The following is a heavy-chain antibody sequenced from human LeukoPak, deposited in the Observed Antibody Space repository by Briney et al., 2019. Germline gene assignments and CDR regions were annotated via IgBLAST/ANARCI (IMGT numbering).Heavy chain of an antibody. CDR1: GFAFSRRG. CDR3: AILRLETQGAY. D-gene: IGHD3-16*01. CDR2: ISHYGNSK. Sequence: GGSLRLLCVASGFAFSRRGMHGVRQAPGKGLEGVAVISHYGNSKYYSASVKGRFTVSRDNSKSTLFLQMNSLRAEDTAVYYCAILRLETQGAYWSQGTLVTVSS. J-gene: IGHJ4*02. V-gene: IGHV3-30*03.